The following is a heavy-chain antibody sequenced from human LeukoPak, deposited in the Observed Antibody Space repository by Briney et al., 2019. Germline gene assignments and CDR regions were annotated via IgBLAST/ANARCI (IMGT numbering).Heavy chain of an antibody. CDR1: GFTFSSYG. CDR3: GRDRGASGAS. J-gene: IGHJ5*02. Sequence: GGTLRLSCAASGFTFSSYGMSWVRQAPGKGLEWVSAISGSGGSTFYTDSVKGRFTISRDSSTNTLHLQLSSLRADDTAVYYCGRDRGASGASWGQGTLVTVSS. CDR2: ISGSGGST. V-gene: IGHV3-23*01. D-gene: IGHD1-26*01.